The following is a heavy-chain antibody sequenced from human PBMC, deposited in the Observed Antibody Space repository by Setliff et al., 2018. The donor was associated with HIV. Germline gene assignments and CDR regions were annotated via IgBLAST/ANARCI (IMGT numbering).Heavy chain of an antibody. J-gene: IGHJ4*02. CDR1: VYTFTSYG. D-gene: IGHD3-10*01. CDR2: ISAYNGNT. V-gene: IGHV1-18*01. CDR3: ATDRTQTGISLVRGRLTDPARYPLDY. Sequence: GASVKVSCKASVYTFTSYGINWVRQAPGQGLEWMGWISAYNGNTKYAQKVQGRVTMTTDTSTRTAYMELSSLRSDDTAVYYCATDRTQTGISLVRGRLTDPARYPLDYWGQGTLVTVSS.